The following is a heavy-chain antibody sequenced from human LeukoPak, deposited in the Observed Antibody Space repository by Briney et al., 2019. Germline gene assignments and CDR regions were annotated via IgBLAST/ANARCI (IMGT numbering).Heavy chain of an antibody. CDR3: ARGVDTEALDY. CDR2: IHYSGST. Sequence: KPSETLSLTCTVSGGSISSYYWSWIRQPPGKGLEWIGYIHYSGSTKYNPSLKSRVTISADTSKNQFSLKLRSVTAADTAVYYCARGVDTEALDYWGQGTLVTVSS. V-gene: IGHV4-59*01. D-gene: IGHD5-18*01. J-gene: IGHJ4*02. CDR1: GGSISSYY.